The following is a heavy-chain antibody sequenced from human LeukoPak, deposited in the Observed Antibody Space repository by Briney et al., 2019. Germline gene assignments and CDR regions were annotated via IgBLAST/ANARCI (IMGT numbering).Heavy chain of an antibody. D-gene: IGHD1-26*01. CDR1: GLTFSSYT. Sequence: HPGGSLRLSCAASGLTFSSYTMSWVRQAPGKGLEWVSAISGSGGSTYYADSVKGRFTISRDNSKNTLYLQMNSLRAEDTAVYYCAKDSLYSGSYLDYWGQGTLVTVSS. J-gene: IGHJ4*02. CDR2: ISGSGGST. V-gene: IGHV3-23*01. CDR3: AKDSLYSGSYLDY.